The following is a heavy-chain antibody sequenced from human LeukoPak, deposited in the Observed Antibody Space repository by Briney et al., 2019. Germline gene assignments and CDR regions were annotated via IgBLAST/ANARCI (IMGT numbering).Heavy chain of an antibody. CDR1: GGSFSGSY. CDR2: INHGGST. Sequence: KPSETLSLTCAVYGGSFSGSYWSWIRQPPGKGLEWIGEINHGGSTNDNPSLKSRVTISVDTSKKQISLKLTSVTAADTAVYYCARSSSTQLGLFDYWGQGTLVTVSS. D-gene: IGHD6-6*01. J-gene: IGHJ4*02. V-gene: IGHV4-34*01. CDR3: ARSSSTQLGLFDY.